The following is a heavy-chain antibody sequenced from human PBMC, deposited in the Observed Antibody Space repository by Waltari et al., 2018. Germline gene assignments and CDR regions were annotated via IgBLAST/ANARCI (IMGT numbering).Heavy chain of an antibody. V-gene: IGHV3-74*03. CDR2: ISTDARDT. J-gene: IGHJ6*02. CDR1: GFTFSSFW. Sequence: EEQLVESGGGLVQPGDSLRLSCAASGFTFSSFWMNWVRQLPGKGPLWVSRISTDARDTTYADAVKGRFTISRDNARNTLYLQMNRLRAEDTAVYFCARVSRRTYRSPVPGRHYYYGMDVWGQGTTVTVSS. D-gene: IGHD1-1*01. CDR3: ARVSRRTYRSPVPGRHYYYGMDV.